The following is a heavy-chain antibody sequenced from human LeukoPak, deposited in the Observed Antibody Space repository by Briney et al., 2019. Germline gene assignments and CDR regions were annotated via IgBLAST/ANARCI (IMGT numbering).Heavy chain of an antibody. J-gene: IGHJ4*02. CDR1: GGSISSGGYY. V-gene: IGHV4-31*03. Sequence: SETLSLTCTVSGGSISSGGYYWSWIRQHPGKGLEWIGYIYYSGSTYYNPSLKSRVTISVDTSKNQFSLKLSSVTAADTAVYYCARSLGAYGDYAGDYWGQGTLVTVSS. CDR2: IYYSGST. D-gene: IGHD4-17*01. CDR3: ARSLGAYGDYAGDY.